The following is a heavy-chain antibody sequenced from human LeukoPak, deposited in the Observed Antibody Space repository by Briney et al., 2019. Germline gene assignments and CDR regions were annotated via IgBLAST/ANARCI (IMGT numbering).Heavy chain of an antibody. CDR2: INHSGST. CDR1: GGSFSGYY. J-gene: IGHJ4*02. D-gene: IGHD3-22*01. V-gene: IGHV4-34*01. CDR3: ARDVNYYDSSGYPDY. Sequence: PSETLSLTCAVYGGSFSGYYWSWIRQPPGKGLEWIGEINHSGSTNYNPSLKSRVTISVDTSKNQFSLKLSSVTAADTAVYYCARDVNYYDSSGYPDYWGQGTLVTVSS.